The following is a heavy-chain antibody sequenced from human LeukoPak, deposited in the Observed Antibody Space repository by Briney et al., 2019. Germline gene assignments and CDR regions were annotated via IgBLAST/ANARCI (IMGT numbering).Heavy chain of an antibody. V-gene: IGHV4-59*02. CDR2: IYYSGST. CDR1: GGSVSFYY. Sequence: SETLSLTCTVSGGSVSFYYWSWIRQPPGKGLEWIGYIYYSGSTNYNPSLKSRVTISVDTSKNQFSLKLSSVTAADTAVYYCARDYTAVDPWGQGTLVTVSS. J-gene: IGHJ5*02. CDR3: ARDYTAVDP. D-gene: IGHD2-2*02.